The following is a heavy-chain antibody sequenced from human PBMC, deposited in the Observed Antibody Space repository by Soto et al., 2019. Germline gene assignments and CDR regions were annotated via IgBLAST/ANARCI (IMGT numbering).Heavy chain of an antibody. D-gene: IGHD2-15*01. Sequence: QVQLVQSGAEVKKPGASVKVSCKASGYTFTSYALHWVRQAPGQRLEWMGWINAGNGDTKYSQKFQGRVTITRDTSASTAYMELSSLRSEDTAVYSCARDPYCRGGSCQTSIFDYWGQGTLVTVSS. V-gene: IGHV1-3*01. CDR3: ARDPYCRGGSCQTSIFDY. CDR1: GYTFTSYA. CDR2: INAGNGDT. J-gene: IGHJ4*02.